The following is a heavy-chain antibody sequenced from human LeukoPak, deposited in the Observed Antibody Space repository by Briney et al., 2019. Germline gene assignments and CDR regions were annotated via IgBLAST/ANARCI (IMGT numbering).Heavy chain of an antibody. D-gene: IGHD1-26*01. J-gene: IGHJ3*02. CDR2: IKTKADGGTT. CDR1: GFTFSNAW. V-gene: IGHV3-15*07. CDR3: ARSQELVGATGGPGTGDAFDI. Sequence: PGGSLRLSCAASGFTFSNAWMNWVRQAPGKGLEWVGRIKTKADGGTTDCTAPVKGRFTISRDDSKNTLYLQMNSLRAEDTAVYYCARSQELVGATGGPGTGDAFDIWGQGTMVTVSS.